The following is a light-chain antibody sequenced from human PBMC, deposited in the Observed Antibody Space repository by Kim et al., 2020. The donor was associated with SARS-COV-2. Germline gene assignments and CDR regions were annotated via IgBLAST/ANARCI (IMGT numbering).Light chain of an antibody. J-gene: IGKJ2*01. Sequence: SASVGYRVTITCRASQAISSWLAWYQQKPGKAPKLLVYDASTLQDGVPSRFSGSGSGTDFTLIISGLQAEDFATYYCQQTNSFPYTFGQGTKLEIK. CDR3: QQTNSFPYT. V-gene: IGKV1-12*01. CDR1: QAISSW. CDR2: DAS.